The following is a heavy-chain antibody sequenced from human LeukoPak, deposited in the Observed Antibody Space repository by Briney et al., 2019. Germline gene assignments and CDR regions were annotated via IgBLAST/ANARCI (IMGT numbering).Heavy chain of an antibody. Sequence: GESLKISCKASGYTFTNNWIGWVRQMPGRGLEWMGIIYPDDSDTRYSPSFQGQVTISADRSTSTAYLQWSSLKASDTAMYYCARHRGAFSSTSCCYFDSWGQGALVSVSS. CDR1: GYTFTNNW. D-gene: IGHD2-2*01. CDR3: ARHRGAFSSTSCCYFDS. CDR2: IYPDDSDT. V-gene: IGHV5-51*01. J-gene: IGHJ4*02.